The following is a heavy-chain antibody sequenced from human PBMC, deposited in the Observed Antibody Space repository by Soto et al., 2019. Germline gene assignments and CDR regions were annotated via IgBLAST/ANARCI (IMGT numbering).Heavy chain of an antibody. J-gene: IGHJ4*02. Sequence: QVQLVQSGAEVKKPGASVKVSCKASGYTFTSYGISWVRQAPGQGLEWMAWISVYNGNTNYAQKLQGRVTMTTDTATSTANRELRSQRSDETAVNYCARGVGWEPLDDWGQGTLVTVSS. CDR3: ARGVGWEPLDD. V-gene: IGHV1-18*01. D-gene: IGHD1-26*01. CDR2: ISVYNGNT. CDR1: GYTFTSYG.